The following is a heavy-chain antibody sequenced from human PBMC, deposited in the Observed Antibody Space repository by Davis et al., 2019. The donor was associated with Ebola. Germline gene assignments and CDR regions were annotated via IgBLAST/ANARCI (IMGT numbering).Heavy chain of an antibody. J-gene: IGHJ5*02. Sequence: SETLSLTCTVSGGSVSSGSYYWSWIRQPPGKGLEWIGYIYYSGSTNYNPSLKSRVTISVDTSKNQFSLKLSSVTAADTAVYYCVRIMVQRKGWFDPWGQGTLVTVSS. CDR3: VRIMVQRKGWFDP. CDR1: GGSVSSGSYY. V-gene: IGHV4-61*01. D-gene: IGHD3-10*01. CDR2: IYYSGST.